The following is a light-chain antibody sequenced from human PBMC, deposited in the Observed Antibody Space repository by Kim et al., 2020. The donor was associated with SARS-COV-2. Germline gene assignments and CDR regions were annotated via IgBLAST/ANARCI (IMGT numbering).Light chain of an antibody. CDR2: DAS. CDR1: QSVGSQ. Sequence: PGERATLSCRASQSVGSQLAWYQQKPGQTPRLLIYDASSSATGIPARFSCSGSGTDFTLTISSLEPEDFAVYYCQQRIRWPVTFGQGTNLDI. V-gene: IGKV3-11*01. J-gene: IGKJ2*01. CDR3: QQRIRWPVT.